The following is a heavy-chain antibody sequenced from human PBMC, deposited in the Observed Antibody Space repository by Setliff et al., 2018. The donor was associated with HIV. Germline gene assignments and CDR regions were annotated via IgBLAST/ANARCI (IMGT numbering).Heavy chain of an antibody. CDR2: ISSSGSTI. CDR3: AREFATGGVVVRNAFDI. J-gene: IGHJ3*02. V-gene: IGHV3-48*03. CDR1: GFTFSSYE. Sequence: PGGSLRLSCAASGFTFSSYEMNWVRQAPGKGLEWVSYISSSGSTIYYADSVKGRFTISRDNAKNSLYLQMNSLRAEDTAVYYCAREFATGGVVVRNAFDIWGQGTMVTVSS. D-gene: IGHD2-15*01.